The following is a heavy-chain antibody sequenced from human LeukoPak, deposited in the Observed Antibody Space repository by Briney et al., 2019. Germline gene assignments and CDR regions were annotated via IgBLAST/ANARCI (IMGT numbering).Heavy chain of an antibody. CDR2: IKEDGSEK. J-gene: IGHJ4*02. CDR1: GFTFSTYW. V-gene: IGHV3-7*01. CDR3: ARALCIWGGDCHYFDY. D-gene: IGHD2-21*01. Sequence: GESLRLSCAASGFTFSTYWMTWVRQAPGKGLEWVANIKEDGSEKYYVDSVKGRFTISRDNAKNSLYLQMNSLRAEGTAVYYCARALCIWGGDCHYFDYWGQGTLVTVSS.